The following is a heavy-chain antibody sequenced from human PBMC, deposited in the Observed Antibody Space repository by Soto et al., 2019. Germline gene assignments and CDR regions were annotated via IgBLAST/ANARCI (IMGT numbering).Heavy chain of an antibody. J-gene: IGHJ6*02. CDR2: IYYSGST. CDR3: ARLSLTFGGVIVGGDAKYYYYGMDV. D-gene: IGHD3-16*02. Sequence: SETLSLTCTVSGGSISSSSYYWGWIRQPPGKGLEWIGSIYYSGSTYYNPSLKSRVTISVDTSKNQFSLKLSSVTAAETAVYYCARLSLTFGGVIVGGDAKYYYYGMDVWGQGTTVTVSS. V-gene: IGHV4-39*01. CDR1: GGSISSSSYY.